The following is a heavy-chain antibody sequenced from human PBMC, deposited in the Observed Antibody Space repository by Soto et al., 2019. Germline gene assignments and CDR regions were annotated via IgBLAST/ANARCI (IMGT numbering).Heavy chain of an antibody. Sequence: QVQLQESGPGLVKPSDTLSLTCAVSGYSVTNSNWWGWIRQPPGKGLEWIGYIYYSGSTSYIPSLKSRVTRSLDTSKNQVSLKLKSVTAVDTALYYCARLISGTFEAFDIWGQGTMVTVSS. CDR1: GYSVTNSNW. V-gene: IGHV4-28*01. J-gene: IGHJ3*02. D-gene: IGHD1-26*01. CDR3: ARLISGTFEAFDI. CDR2: IYYSGST.